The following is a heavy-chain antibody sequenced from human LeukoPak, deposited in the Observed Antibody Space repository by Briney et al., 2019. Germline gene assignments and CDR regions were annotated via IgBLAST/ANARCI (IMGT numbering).Heavy chain of an antibody. CDR2: IYYSGST. V-gene: IGHV4-39*01. CDR3: ARRYGDYQFDY. J-gene: IGHJ4*02. CDR1: GFTFSSYSMN. Sequence: GSLRLSCAASGFTFSSYSMNWVRQAPGKGLEWIGSIYYSGSTYYNPSLKSRVTISVDTSKNQFSLKLSSVTAADTAVYYCARRYGDYQFDYWGQGTLVTVSS. D-gene: IGHD4-17*01.